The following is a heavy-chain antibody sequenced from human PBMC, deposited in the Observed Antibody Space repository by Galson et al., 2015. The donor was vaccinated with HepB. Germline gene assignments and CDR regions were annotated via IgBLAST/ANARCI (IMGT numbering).Heavy chain of an antibody. J-gene: IGHJ4*02. D-gene: IGHD3-10*01. Sequence: SLRLSCAASGFTFDDYTMHWVRQAPGKGLEWVSVITWDGGRTYYADSVKGRFTISRDNSKNSLYLQMNSLRTEDTALYYCAKGVYYYGSGNLSSAFDHWGQGTLVSVSS. V-gene: IGHV3-43*01. CDR2: ITWDGGRT. CDR1: GFTFDDYT. CDR3: AKGVYYYGSGNLSSAFDH.